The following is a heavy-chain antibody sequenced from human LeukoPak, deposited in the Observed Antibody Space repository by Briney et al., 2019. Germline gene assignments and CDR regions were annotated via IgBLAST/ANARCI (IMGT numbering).Heavy chain of an antibody. J-gene: IGHJ5*02. CDR1: GFTFSDYG. Sequence: PGGSLRLSCAASGFTFSDYGMHWARLAPGKGLEWVGVTASDGSNKFYADSVKGRFTVSRDNSKNTLYLHMNSLRAEDTAVYYCARDNDPDYSSSPGWFDLWGQGTLVTVSS. V-gene: IGHV3-30*06. D-gene: IGHD3-22*01. CDR3: ARDNDPDYSSSPGWFDL. CDR2: TASDGSNK.